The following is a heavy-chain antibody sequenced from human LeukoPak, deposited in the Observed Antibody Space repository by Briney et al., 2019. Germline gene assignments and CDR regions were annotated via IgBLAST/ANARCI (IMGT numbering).Heavy chain of an antibody. V-gene: IGHV3-7*03. CDR1: GFTFSSYW. CDR3: ARDRRGLDSSGYYYVGWFDP. Sequence: GGSLRLSCAASGFTFSSYWMNWARQAPGKGLEWVASINHNGNVNYYVDSVKGRFTISRDNAKNSLYLQMSNLRAEDTAVYYCARDRRGLDSSGYYYVGWFDPWGQGTLVTVSS. CDR2: INHNGNVN. D-gene: IGHD3-22*01. J-gene: IGHJ5*02.